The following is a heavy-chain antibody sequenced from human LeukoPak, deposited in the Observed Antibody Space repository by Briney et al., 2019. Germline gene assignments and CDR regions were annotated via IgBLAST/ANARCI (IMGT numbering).Heavy chain of an antibody. Sequence: GGSLRLSCAASGFTFSSYAMSWVRQAPGKGLEWVSAISGSGGSTYYADSVKGRFTISRDNSKNTLYLQMNSLRAEDTAVYYCANLRGGTRQIIYYYYYGMDVWGQGTTVTVSS. V-gene: IGHV3-23*01. D-gene: IGHD3-10*01. J-gene: IGHJ6*02. CDR1: GFTFSSYA. CDR3: ANLRGGTRQIIYYYYYGMDV. CDR2: ISGSGGST.